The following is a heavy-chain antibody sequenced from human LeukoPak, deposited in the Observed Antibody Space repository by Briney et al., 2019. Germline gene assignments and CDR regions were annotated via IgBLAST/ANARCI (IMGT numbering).Heavy chain of an antibody. J-gene: IGHJ4*02. V-gene: IGHV3-21*01. CDR1: GFTFSSYS. Sequence: PGGSLRLSCAASGFTFSSYSMNWVRQAPGKGLEWVSSISSSSSYIYYADSVKGRFTISRDNAKNSLYLQMNSLRAEDTAVYYCARDSITIFGVVIIPVSDYWGQGTLVTVS. CDR2: ISSSSSYI. CDR3: ARDSITIFGVVIIPVSDY. D-gene: IGHD3-3*01.